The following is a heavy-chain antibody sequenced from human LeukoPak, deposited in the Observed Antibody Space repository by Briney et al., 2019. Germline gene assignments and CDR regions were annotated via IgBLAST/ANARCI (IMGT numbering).Heavy chain of an antibody. CDR3: ARKGYSYGFVDV. CDR2: IYTSGST. J-gene: IGHJ6*04. D-gene: IGHD5-18*01. V-gene: IGHV4-61*02. Sequence: SETLSLTCTLSGGSISSGSYYWSWVRQPAGRGLEWIGRIYTSGSTNYNPSLKRRVTISVDTSKNQFSLKLSSVTAADTAVYYCARKGYSYGFVDVWGKGTTVTVSS. CDR1: GGSISSGSYY.